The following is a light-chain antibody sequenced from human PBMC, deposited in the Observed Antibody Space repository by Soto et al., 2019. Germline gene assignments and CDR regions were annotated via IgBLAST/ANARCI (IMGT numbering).Light chain of an antibody. CDR3: QKYNNAPWT. CDR2: AAS. V-gene: IGKV1-27*01. Sequence: DIQMTQSPSSLSASVGDRVTITCRASQDISNYLVCYQQRPGKTPKLLIYAASTLQSWVPSRFSGGGSGTDFTLTITILQPEDVATYYYQKYNNAPWTFGQGTKVEIK. J-gene: IGKJ1*01. CDR1: QDISNY.